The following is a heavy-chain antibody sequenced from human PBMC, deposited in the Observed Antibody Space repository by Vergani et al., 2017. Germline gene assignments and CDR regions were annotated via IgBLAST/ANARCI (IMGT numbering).Heavy chain of an antibody. CDR1: GFTFGYYA. CDR2: IRSKAYGQAT. Sequence: EVQLVESGGDLVQPGRSLRLSCTASGFTFGYYAMDWFRQATGQGLEWVGGIRSKAYGQATIYAASVKGRFTISRDDSKSIAYLQMNNLQTKDTAMYYCVRDQVTMLRGSDALDIWGQGTMVTVSS. CDR3: VRDQVTMLRGSDALDI. V-gene: IGHV3-49*03. J-gene: IGHJ3*02. D-gene: IGHD3-10*01.